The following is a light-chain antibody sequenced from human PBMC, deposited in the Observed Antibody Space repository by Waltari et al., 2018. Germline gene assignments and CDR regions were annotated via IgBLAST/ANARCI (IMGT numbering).Light chain of an antibody. J-gene: IGKJ1*01. Sequence: DVVMTQSPLPLSVSMGQPAPIPCRHSQSLVHSDGNTYLNWFQQRPGQSPRLLIYKVSRRESGIPDRFSGSGSGTDFTLKISRVEAEDVGIYYCMQTARSPRTFGQGTKVEI. CDR3: MQTARSPRT. CDR1: QSLVHSDGNTY. V-gene: IGKV2-30*02. CDR2: KVS.